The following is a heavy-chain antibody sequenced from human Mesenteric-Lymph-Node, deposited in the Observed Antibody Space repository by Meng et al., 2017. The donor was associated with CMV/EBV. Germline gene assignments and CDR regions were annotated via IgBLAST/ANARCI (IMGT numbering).Heavy chain of an antibody. J-gene: IGHJ4*02. CDR2: MYQCGST. CDR3: ASGGCYSTGTYPFDY. D-gene: IGHD3-10*01. Sequence: SGVALSRCNWGSGVHPPAGEGGEVIGEMYQCGSTDYKPSLKRRVTISAARPKYEFSLNLTSVTAADAAVYFCASGGCYSTGTYPFDYWGQGILVTVSS. CDR1: GVALSRCNW. V-gene: IGHV4-4*01.